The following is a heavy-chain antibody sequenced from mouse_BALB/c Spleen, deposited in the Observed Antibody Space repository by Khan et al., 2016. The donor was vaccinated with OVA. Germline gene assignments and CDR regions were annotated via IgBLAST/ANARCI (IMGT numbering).Heavy chain of an antibody. CDR3: ASFDGSRAFDY. Sequence: EVQLQESGPDLVKPSQSLSLTCTVSGSSITSGYSWHWIRQFPGNKLEWMGYIHYSGITNYNPSLKSRISITRDTSKNQFFLQLNSVTTEDTATYYYASFDGSRAFDYWGQGTTLTVSA. D-gene: IGHD1-1*01. CDR2: IHYSGIT. J-gene: IGHJ2*01. CDR1: GSSITSGYS. V-gene: IGHV3-1*02.